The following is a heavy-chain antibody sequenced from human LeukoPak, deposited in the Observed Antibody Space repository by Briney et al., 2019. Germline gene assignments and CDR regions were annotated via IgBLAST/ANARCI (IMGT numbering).Heavy chain of an antibody. D-gene: IGHD4-17*01. J-gene: IGHJ5*02. CDR1: GRSFSDYY. CDR2: INHSGST. Sequence: SETLSLTCAVYGRSFSDYYWSWIRQPPGKGLEWIGEINHSGSTNYNPSLKSRVTISVDTSKNQFSLKLSSVTAADTAVYCCARGYYGDYRWFDXWGQGTLVTVS. V-gene: IGHV4-34*01. CDR3: ARGYYGDYRWFDX.